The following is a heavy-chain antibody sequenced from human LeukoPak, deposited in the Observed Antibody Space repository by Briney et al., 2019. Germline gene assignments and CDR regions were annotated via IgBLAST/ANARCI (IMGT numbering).Heavy chain of an antibody. J-gene: IGHJ4*02. CDR2: ISGFNGNT. D-gene: IGHD3-22*01. CDR3: ARDHGGYSPY. Sequence: ASVKVSCKASGYNFNDFAVNWVRHAPGQGLEWMGWISGFNGNTKYPQNLQGRVTMTIDTSTSTAYMEVKNLRSDDTAVYYCARDHGGYSPYWGQGTLVTVSS. CDR1: GYNFNDFA. V-gene: IGHV1-18*04.